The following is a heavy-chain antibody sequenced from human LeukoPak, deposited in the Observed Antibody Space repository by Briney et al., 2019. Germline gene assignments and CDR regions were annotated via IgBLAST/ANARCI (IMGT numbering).Heavy chain of an antibody. Sequence: ASVTVSCKASGYTFTGYYMHWVRQAPGQGLERMGLINPNSSGTNYEQKFQGRVTMTRDTSISTAYMELSRLRSDDTAVYYCARDYSSAEWLGFAFDVWGQGTMISVSA. V-gene: IGHV1-2*02. CDR3: ARDYSSAEWLGFAFDV. D-gene: IGHD6-19*01. CDR2: INPNSSGT. J-gene: IGHJ3*01. CDR1: GYTFTGYY.